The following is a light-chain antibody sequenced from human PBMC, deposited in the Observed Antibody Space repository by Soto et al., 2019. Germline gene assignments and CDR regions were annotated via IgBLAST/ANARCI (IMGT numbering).Light chain of an antibody. CDR3: QQYYDTPYT. J-gene: IGKJ2*01. Sequence: DIVMTQSPDSLAVSLGERATINCKSSQAVLYSTSSQSYLAWYQQKPGQPPKLLIYWASTRESGVPDRFSGSGSGTDFTLTISSMQAEDVAAYYCQQYYDTPYTFGQGTKVDIK. CDR1: QAVLYSTSSQSY. V-gene: IGKV4-1*01. CDR2: WAS.